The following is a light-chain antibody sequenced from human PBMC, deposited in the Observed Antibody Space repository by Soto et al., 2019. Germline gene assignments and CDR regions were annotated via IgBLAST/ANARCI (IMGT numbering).Light chain of an antibody. J-gene: IGKJ1*01. CDR3: QQYGSSPRA. V-gene: IGKV3-20*01. Sequence: EIVLTQSPGTLSLSPGETATLSCRASQSVTSNYLAWYQQKPGQAPRLVIYGASSRATGIPDRFSGSGSGPDFILTISRLESEDFAVYHCQQYGSSPRAFGQGTKVEIK. CDR2: GAS. CDR1: QSVTSNY.